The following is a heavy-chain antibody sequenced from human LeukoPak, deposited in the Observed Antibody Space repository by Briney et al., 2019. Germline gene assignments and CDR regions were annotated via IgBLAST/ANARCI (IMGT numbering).Heavy chain of an antibody. J-gene: IGHJ4*02. CDR2: IYWDDDK. CDR1: GFSPSTSAVG. V-gene: IGHV2-5*02. Sequence: SGPTLVKPTQTLTLTCTFSGFSPSTSAVGVGWTRQPPGKALEWLALIYWDDDKRYSPSLKSRLTITKDTSKNQVVLTMTNMDPVDTATYYCAHGRGYNGYEVWGQGTLVTVSS. D-gene: IGHD5-12*01. CDR3: AHGRGYNGYEV.